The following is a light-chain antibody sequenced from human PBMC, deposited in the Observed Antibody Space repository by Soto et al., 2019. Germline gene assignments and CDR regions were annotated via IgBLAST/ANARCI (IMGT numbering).Light chain of an antibody. V-gene: IGLV1-40*01. CDR2: GNS. Sequence: QSVLTQPPSVSGAPGQRVTISCTGSSSNIGAGYEVHWYQQLPGTAPKLLIYGNSNRHSGVPDRFSGSKSGTSASLAITGLQAEDEADYYCQSYDSSLSGSVFGGGTKLTVL. CDR1: SSNIGAGYE. CDR3: QSYDSSLSGSV. J-gene: IGLJ2*01.